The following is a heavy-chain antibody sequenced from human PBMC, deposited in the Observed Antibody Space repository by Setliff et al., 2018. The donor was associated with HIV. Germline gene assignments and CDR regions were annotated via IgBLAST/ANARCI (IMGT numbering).Heavy chain of an antibody. CDR2: IYTSGST. V-gene: IGHV4-61*09. CDR3: ARAPGAYYYDSSGLTSRAFDM. D-gene: IGHD3-22*01. J-gene: IGHJ3*02. CDR1: GGSISSGSYY. Sequence: SETLSLTCTVSGGSISSGSYYWSWMRQPAGKGLEWIGHIYTSGSTNYNPSLKSRVTISVDTSKNQFSLKLSSVTAADTAVYYCARAPGAYYYDSSGLTSRAFDMWGQGTLVTVSS.